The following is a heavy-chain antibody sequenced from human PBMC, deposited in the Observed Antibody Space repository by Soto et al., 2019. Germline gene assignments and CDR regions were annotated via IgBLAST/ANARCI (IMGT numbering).Heavy chain of an antibody. Sequence: EVQLVESGGGLVQPGGSLRLSCAASGFTFSSYWMHWVRQAPGKGLVWVSRINSDGSSTSYADSVKGRFTISRDNAKNXXYLQMNSLRAEDTAVYYCARDMSTVVTPRYYGMDVWGQGTTVTVSS. D-gene: IGHD4-17*01. CDR2: INSDGSST. J-gene: IGHJ6*02. CDR1: GFTFSSYW. V-gene: IGHV3-74*01. CDR3: ARDMSTVVTPRYYGMDV.